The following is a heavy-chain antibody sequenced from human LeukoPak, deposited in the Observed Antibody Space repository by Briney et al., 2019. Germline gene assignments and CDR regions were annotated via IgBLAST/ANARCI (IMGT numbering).Heavy chain of an antibody. V-gene: IGHV4-4*07. CDR1: GGSISSYY. J-gene: IGHJ4*02. Sequence: PSETLSLTCTVSGGSISSYYWSWIRQPAGKGLEWIGRIYTSGSTNYNPSLKSRVTMSVDTSKNQFSLKLSSVTAADTAVYYCAREDIVVVPAAIHFDYWGQGTLVTISS. CDR2: IYTSGST. D-gene: IGHD2-2*02. CDR3: AREDIVVVPAAIHFDY.